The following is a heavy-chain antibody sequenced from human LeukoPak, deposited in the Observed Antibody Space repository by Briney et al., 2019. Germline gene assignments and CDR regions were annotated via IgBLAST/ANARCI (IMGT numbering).Heavy chain of an antibody. V-gene: IGHV1-2*02. D-gene: IGHD3-3*01. Sequence: ASVKVSCKASGYTFTGYFIHWVRQAPGQGLEWMGWINPNSGGTNYAQKFQGRVTMTRDTSISTAYMQLSRLRSDDTAVYYCARGRQYYDFWSGYSTATFDYWGQGTLVTVSS. CDR1: GYTFTGYF. CDR3: ARGRQYYDFWSGYSTATFDY. CDR2: INPNSGGT. J-gene: IGHJ4*02.